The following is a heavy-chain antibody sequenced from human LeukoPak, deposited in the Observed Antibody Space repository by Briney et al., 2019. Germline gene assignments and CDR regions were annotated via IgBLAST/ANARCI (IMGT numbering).Heavy chain of an antibody. Sequence: GGSLRLSCAASGFTLSSYAMSWVRQAPGKGLEWVSAISGSGGSTYYADSVKGRFTISRDNSKNTLYLQMNSLRAEDTAVYYCAKPVTTWMGEGLSFDYWGQGTLVTVSS. J-gene: IGHJ4*02. D-gene: IGHD4-17*01. V-gene: IGHV3-23*01. CDR2: ISGSGGST. CDR3: AKPVTTWMGEGLSFDY. CDR1: GFTLSSYA.